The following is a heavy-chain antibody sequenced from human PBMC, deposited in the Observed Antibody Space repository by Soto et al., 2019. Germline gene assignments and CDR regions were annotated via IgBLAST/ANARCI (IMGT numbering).Heavy chain of an antibody. CDR2: IWYDGSNK. CDR3: ARFSAAKGFDY. J-gene: IGHJ4*02. D-gene: IGHD2-2*01. V-gene: IGHV3-33*01. CDR1: GFTFSSYG. Sequence: QVQLVESGGGVVQPGRSLRLSCAASGFTFSSYGMHWVRQAPGKGLEWVAVIWYDGSNKYYADSVKGRFTISRDNSKNTLYLQMNSLRAEDTAVYYCARFSAAKGFDYWGQGTLVTVSS.